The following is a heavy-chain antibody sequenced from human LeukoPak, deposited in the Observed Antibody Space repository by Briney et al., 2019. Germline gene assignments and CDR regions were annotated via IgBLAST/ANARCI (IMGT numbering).Heavy chain of an antibody. Sequence: GGSLRLSCAASGFTFSSYAMSWVRQAPGKGLEWVAVISYDGTNKYYADSVKGRFTISRDNSKKTLYLKMNSLRAEDTAVYYCARSMGVAQPRFDYWGQGTLVTVSS. J-gene: IGHJ4*02. V-gene: IGHV3-30-3*01. CDR2: ISYDGTNK. D-gene: IGHD6-19*01. CDR1: GFTFSSYA. CDR3: ARSMGVAQPRFDY.